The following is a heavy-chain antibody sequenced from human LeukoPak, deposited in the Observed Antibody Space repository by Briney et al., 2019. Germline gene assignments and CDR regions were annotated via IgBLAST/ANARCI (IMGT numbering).Heavy chain of an antibody. V-gene: IGHV4-39*01. CDR2: IYYSGST. J-gene: IGHJ4*02. CDR1: GGSITSSGYY. CDR3: VRHSLYYYGTSGYYYEGYFDY. Sequence: SETLSLTCTVSGGSITSSGYYWGWIRQPPGKGLEWICSIYYSGSTYYNPSLKSRVSISVDTSKNQFSLKLSSVTAADTAVYYFVRHSLYYYGTSGYYYEGYFDYWGQGTLVTVSS. D-gene: IGHD3-22*01.